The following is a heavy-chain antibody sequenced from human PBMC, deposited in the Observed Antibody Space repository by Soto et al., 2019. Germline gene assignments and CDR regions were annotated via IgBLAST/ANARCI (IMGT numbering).Heavy chain of an antibody. J-gene: IGHJ4*02. CDR1: GYPFTSYY. D-gene: IGHD3-16*01. V-gene: IGHV1-46*01. CDR3: AREMHTTRGSPFDY. CDR2: INPSSGST. Sequence: XSVKVSCKASGYPFTSYYLHWVRQAPGQGLEWMGFINPSSGSTSYAQKFQCRVTMTRDTSTSTVYMEVSSLRSEDTAVYYCAREMHTTRGSPFDYWGQRTLVTVSS.